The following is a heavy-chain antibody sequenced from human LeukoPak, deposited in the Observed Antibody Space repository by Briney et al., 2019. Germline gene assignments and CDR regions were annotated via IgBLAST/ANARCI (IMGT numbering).Heavy chain of an antibody. CDR3: ARVEPIRLLVDY. J-gene: IGHJ4*02. V-gene: IGHV3-74*01. CDR1: GFTFSSYW. CDR2: MNSDGSST. Sequence: TGGSLRLSCAASGFTFSSYWMHWVRQAPGKGLVWVSRMNSDGSSTTYADSVKGRFTISRDNAKNTLYLQMNSLRAEDTAVYYCARVEPIRLLVDYWGQGTLVTVPS. D-gene: IGHD3-3*01.